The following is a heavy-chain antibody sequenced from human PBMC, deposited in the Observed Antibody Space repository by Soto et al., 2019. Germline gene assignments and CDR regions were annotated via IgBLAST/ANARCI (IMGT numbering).Heavy chain of an antibody. D-gene: IGHD5-18*01. J-gene: IGHJ2*01. CDR2: ISAKSKYI. V-gene: IGHV3-21*01. Sequence: LRLSCAASGFTFSTYTMNWVRQAPGQGLEWVSCISAKSKYIYYANSVQGRFTISRDDAQNSLILQLGSLRAEDTAVYYCARDPLWGTAMVLWYFDLWGRGILVTVSS. CDR1: GFTFSTYT. CDR3: ARDPLWGTAMVLWYFDL.